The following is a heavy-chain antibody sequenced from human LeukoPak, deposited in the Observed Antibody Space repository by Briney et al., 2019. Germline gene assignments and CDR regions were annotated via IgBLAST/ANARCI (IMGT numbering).Heavy chain of an antibody. V-gene: IGHV4-39*01. CDR2: IYYSGST. Sequence: SETLSLTCTVSGGSISSSSYYWGWIRQPPGKGLEWIGNIYYSGSTYYNPSLRSRVTISVDTSKSQFSLKVTSVAAADTAVYYCASVALATSNFNYWGQGILVTVSS. CDR3: ASVALATSNFNY. D-gene: IGHD5-24*01. J-gene: IGHJ4*02. CDR1: GGSISSSSYY.